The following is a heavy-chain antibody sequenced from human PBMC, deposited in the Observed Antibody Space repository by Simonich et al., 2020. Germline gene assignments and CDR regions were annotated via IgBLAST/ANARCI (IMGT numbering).Heavy chain of an antibody. V-gene: IGHV1-2*06. D-gene: IGHD6-6*01. CDR1: GYTFTGYY. J-gene: IGHJ4*02. CDR2: INPNSGGT. Sequence: QVQLVQSGAEVKKPGASVKVSCKASGYTFTGYYMPWVRQAPGQGLEWMGRINPNSGGTNYAQKFQGRVTMTRDTSISTAYMELSRLRSDDTAVYYCARAPPGGIAARTTYFDYWGQGTLVTVSS. CDR3: ARAPPGGIAARTTYFDY.